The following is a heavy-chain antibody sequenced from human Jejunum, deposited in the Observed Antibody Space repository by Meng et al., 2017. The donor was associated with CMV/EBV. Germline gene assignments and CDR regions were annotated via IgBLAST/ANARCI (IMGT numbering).Heavy chain of an antibody. CDR1: GYSVSTDP. J-gene: IGHJ4*02. Sequence: VHLGLPGSDFKKHGSSVTVSCKASGYSVSTDPLNWVRQAPGQGLEWMGWINTNTGNPTYVQGFTGRFVFSLVTSFSTAYLQINSLRADDTAVYYCARDSPLDGYSLLDYWGQGTLVTVSS. CDR3: ARDSPLDGYSLLDY. CDR2: INTNTGNP. D-gene: IGHD5-24*01. V-gene: IGHV7-4-1*02.